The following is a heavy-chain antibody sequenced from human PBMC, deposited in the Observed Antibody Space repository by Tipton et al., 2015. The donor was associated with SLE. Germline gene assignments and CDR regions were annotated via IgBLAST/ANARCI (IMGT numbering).Heavy chain of an antibody. V-gene: IGHV4-39*01. D-gene: IGHD6-13*01. Sequence: TLSLTCTVSGGSISSYYWGWIRQPPGKGLEWIGSIYYSGSTYYNPSLKSRVTISVDTSKNQFSLKLSSVTAADTAVHYCARAPGSSSIDYWGQGTLVTVSS. J-gene: IGHJ4*02. CDR3: ARAPGSSSIDY. CDR1: GGSISSYY. CDR2: IYYSGST.